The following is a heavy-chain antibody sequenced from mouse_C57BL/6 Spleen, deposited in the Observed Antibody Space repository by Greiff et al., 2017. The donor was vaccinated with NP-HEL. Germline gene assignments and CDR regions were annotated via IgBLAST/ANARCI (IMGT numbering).Heavy chain of an antibody. CDR3: ARDRTYAMDY. V-gene: IGHV5-4*01. CDR2: ISDGGSYT. Sequence: EVMMVESGGGLVKPGGSLKLSCAASGFTFSSYAMSWVRQTPEKRLEWVATISDGGSYTYYPDNVKGRFTISRDNAKNNLYLQMSHLKSEDTAMYYCARDRTYAMDYWGQGTSVTVSS. J-gene: IGHJ4*01. CDR1: GFTFSSYA.